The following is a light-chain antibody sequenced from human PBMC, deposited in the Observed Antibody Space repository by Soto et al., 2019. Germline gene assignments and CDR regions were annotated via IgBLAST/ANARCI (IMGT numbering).Light chain of an antibody. J-gene: IGLJ2*01. Sequence: SYELTQPPSVSVSPGQTASITCSGDKWGDKYACWYQQKPGQSPVLVIDQDSKRPSGIPERFSGSNSGNTATLTISGTQAMDEADYYCQAWDSSTVVFGGGTKLTVL. V-gene: IGLV3-1*01. CDR1: KWGDKY. CDR3: QAWDSSTVV. CDR2: QDS.